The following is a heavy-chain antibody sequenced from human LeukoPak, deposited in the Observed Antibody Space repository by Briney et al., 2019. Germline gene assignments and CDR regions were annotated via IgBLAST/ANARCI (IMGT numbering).Heavy chain of an antibody. CDR3: AVRYFDWLLTGAYYYGMDV. CDR2: INHSGST. D-gene: IGHD3-9*01. Sequence: PSETLSLTCAVYGGSFSGYYWSWIRQPPGKGLEWIGEINHSGSTNYNPSLKSRVTISVDTSKNQFSLKLSSVTAADTAVYYCAVRYFDWLLTGAYYYGMDVWGQGTTVTVSS. CDR1: GGSFSGYY. J-gene: IGHJ6*02. V-gene: IGHV4-34*01.